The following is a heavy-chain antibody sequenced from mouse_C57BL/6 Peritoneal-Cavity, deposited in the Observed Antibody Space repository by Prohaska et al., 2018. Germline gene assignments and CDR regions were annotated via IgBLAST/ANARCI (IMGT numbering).Heavy chain of an antibody. CDR1: GYTFTTYG. Sequence: QIHLVQSGPELKKPGETVKISCKASGYTFTTYGMSWVNQAPGKGLKWMGWINTYSGVPTYADDFKGRFAFSLETSASTAYLQINNLKNEDTATYYCARVFITTVVRFDHWSQGTTQTVSS. J-gene: IGHJ2*01. D-gene: IGHD1-1*01. V-gene: IGHV9-3*01. CDR2: INTYSGVP. CDR3: ARVFITTVVRFDH.